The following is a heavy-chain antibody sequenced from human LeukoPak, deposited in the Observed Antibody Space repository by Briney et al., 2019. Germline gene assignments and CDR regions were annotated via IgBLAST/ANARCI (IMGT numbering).Heavy chain of an antibody. V-gene: IGHV3-23*01. D-gene: IGHD1-26*01. CDR2: ISGSGSST. CDR3: AKDKGWGYSAYDCYGMDV. J-gene: IGHJ6*02. Sequence: GGPLRLSCAASGFTFSSYAMSWVRQAPGKGLEWVSAISGSGSSTYYADSVKGRFTISRDNSKNTLYLQMNSLRAEDTAVYYCAKDKGWGYSAYDCYGMDVWGQGTTVTVSS. CDR1: GFTFSSYA.